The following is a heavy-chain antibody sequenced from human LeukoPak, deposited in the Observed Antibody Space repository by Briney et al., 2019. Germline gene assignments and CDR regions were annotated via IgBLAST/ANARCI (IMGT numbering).Heavy chain of an antibody. D-gene: IGHD4-11*01. CDR1: GFIFSSYG. CDR2: INWNGGST. Sequence: GGSLRLSCAASGFIFSSYGMHWVRQAPGKGLEWVSGINWNGGSTGYADSVKGRFTISRDNAKNSLYLQMNSLRAEDTALYHCARDHDYHHNDYWGQGTLVTVSS. J-gene: IGHJ4*02. CDR3: ARDHDYHHNDY. V-gene: IGHV3-20*01.